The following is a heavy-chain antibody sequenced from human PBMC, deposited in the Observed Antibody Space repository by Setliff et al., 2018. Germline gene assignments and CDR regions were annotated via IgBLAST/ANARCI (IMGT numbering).Heavy chain of an antibody. V-gene: IGHV3-21*01. Sequence: PGGSLRLSCAASGFSFSTYTMNWVRQAPGGGLQWVSAISPRSDYIKYADSVKGRFAVSRDNAKNTLYLQMNSLRPEDTAVYYCARTCSGSGCYAGLESWGQGTPVTVSS. J-gene: IGHJ4*02. CDR3: ARTCSGSGCYAGLES. CDR2: ISPRSDYI. CDR1: GFSFSTYT. D-gene: IGHD2-15*01.